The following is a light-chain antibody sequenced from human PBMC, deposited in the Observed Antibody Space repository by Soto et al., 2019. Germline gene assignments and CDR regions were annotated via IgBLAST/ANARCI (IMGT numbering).Light chain of an antibody. CDR2: GAS. Sequence: EIVMTQSPATLSVSPGERDTLSCRASQSVSSNLAWYQQKPGQAPRLLIYGASTRATGIPARFSDSGSGTEVAHTISSLQSEDFAVYYCEQYNNWPPPVLYVFGQGTKLEIK. CDR1: QSVSSN. CDR3: EQYNNWPPPVLYV. V-gene: IGKV3-15*01. J-gene: IGKJ2*01.